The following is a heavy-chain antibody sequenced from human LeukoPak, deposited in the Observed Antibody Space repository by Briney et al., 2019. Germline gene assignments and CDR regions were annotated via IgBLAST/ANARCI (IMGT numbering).Heavy chain of an antibody. CDR3: ARLVVATQRGGDEDY. J-gene: IGHJ4*02. Sequence: SETLSLTCTVSGGSISSTSYYWGWIRQPPGKGLEWIGNIYYSGSTYYNPSLNSRVTISVDTSKNQFSLKLSSVTAADTAVYYCARLVVATQRGGDEDYWGQGTLVTVSS. CDR2: IYYSGST. V-gene: IGHV4-39*01. D-gene: IGHD5-12*01. CDR1: GGSISSTSYY.